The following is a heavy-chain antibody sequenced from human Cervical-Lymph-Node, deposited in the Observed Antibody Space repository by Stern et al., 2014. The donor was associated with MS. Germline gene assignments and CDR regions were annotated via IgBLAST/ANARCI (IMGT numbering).Heavy chain of an antibody. J-gene: IGHJ4*02. Sequence: VLLVEYGGSLVQSGGSLRLSCAASRFTFSNYWMPFVRQAPGMVLVWVSHINSDGSRTSYADSVKGRFTISGDNAKNTLYLQMNSLRAEDTAVYYCARSWELAFDYWGQGTVVTVSS. CDR1: RFTFSNYW. CDR2: INSDGSRT. CDR3: ARSWELAFDY. V-gene: IGHV3-74*02. D-gene: IGHD1-26*01.